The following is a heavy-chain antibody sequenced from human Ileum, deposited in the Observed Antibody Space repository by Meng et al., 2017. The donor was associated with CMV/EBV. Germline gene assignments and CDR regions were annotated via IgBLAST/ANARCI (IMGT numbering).Heavy chain of an antibody. Sequence: QLTRPESGPVLGKPPGPLSLTRSVSGDSISSYYWSCIRHPAVKGLEWIGRIYSNGNTNYNPHIESRVTMSVDTSKNHLSLKLNSVPAADTAVYYCARRTKYGSGNWFDPCGEGTLVTVSS. V-gene: IGHV4-4*07. J-gene: IGHJ5*02. CDR2: IYSNGNT. D-gene: IGHD3-10*01. CDR3: ARRTKYGSGNWFDP. CDR1: GDSISSYY.